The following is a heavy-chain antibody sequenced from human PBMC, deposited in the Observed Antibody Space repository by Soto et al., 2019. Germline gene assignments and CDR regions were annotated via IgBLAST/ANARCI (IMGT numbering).Heavy chain of an antibody. CDR2: ISYHGRDK. Sequence: QVQLVESGGGVVQPGRSLRLSCAASGFTFSNYGMHWVRQAPGKGLEWVAVISYHGRDKYYADSVKGRFTISSDNSKNTLYLEMNSLRAEDTAVYYCAKDHLMTTVTTVGYWGQGTLVTVSS. J-gene: IGHJ4*02. V-gene: IGHV3-30*18. CDR1: GFTFSNYG. CDR3: AKDHLMTTVTTVGY. D-gene: IGHD4-17*01.